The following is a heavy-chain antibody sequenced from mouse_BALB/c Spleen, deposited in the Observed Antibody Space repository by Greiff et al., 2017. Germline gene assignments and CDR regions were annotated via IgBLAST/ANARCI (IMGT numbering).Heavy chain of an antibody. CDR2: ISNLAYSI. D-gene: IGHD2-10*02. V-gene: IGHV5-15*02. CDR1: GFTFSDYG. J-gene: IGHJ3*01. Sequence: EVMLVESGGGLVQPGGSRKLSCAASGFTFSDYGMAWVRQAPGKGPEWVAFISNLAYSIYYADTVTGRFTISRENAKNTLYLEMSSLRSEDTAMYYCARGGYGNYPFAYWGQGTLVTVSA. CDR3: ARGGYGNYPFAY.